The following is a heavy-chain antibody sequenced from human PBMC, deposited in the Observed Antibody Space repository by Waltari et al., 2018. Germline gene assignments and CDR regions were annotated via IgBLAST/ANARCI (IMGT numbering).Heavy chain of an antibody. CDR3: APGGYNWNSLAYYYGMDV. D-gene: IGHD1-7*01. CDR1: GGTFSSYA. CDR2: IIPIFGTA. V-gene: IGHV1-69*13. J-gene: IGHJ6*02. Sequence: QVQLVQSGAEVKKPGSSVKVSCKASGGTFSSYAISWVRQAPGQGLEWMGGIIPIFGTANYAQKFQGRGTITADESTSTAYMELSSLRSEDTAVYYCAPGGYNWNSLAYYYGMDVWGQGTTVTVSS.